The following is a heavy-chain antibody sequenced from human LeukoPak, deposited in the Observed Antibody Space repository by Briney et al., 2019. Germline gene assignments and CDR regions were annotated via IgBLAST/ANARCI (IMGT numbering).Heavy chain of an antibody. V-gene: IGHV3-48*03. CDR2: ISSGSSTI. J-gene: IGHJ5*02. Sequence: GGSLRLSCAASGFTFSSYEMNWVRQAPGRGLEYLSYISSGSSTISYADSVKGRFTISRDNAKNSVFLQMNSLRADDTAMYYCASSSYSCSSSWGQGTLVTVSS. CDR1: GFTFSSYE. CDR3: ASSSYSCSSS. D-gene: IGHD3-10*01.